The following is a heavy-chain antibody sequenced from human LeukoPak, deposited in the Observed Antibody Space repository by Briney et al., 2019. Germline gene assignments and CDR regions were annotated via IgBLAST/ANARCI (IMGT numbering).Heavy chain of an antibody. CDR1: GGSFSDYY. CDR3: ARGLRRRTMIAVPRRALWLDP. J-gene: IGHJ5*02. CDR2: VNHSGST. V-gene: IGHV4-34*01. D-gene: IGHD3-22*01. Sequence: KPSETLSLTCAVYGGSFSDYYWSWIRQVPGKGLEWIGEVNHSGSTNYNPSLKSRVTISVDTSKNHFSLKLSSVPAADTAVYYCARGLRRRTMIAVPRRALWLDPWGQGTLVTVSS.